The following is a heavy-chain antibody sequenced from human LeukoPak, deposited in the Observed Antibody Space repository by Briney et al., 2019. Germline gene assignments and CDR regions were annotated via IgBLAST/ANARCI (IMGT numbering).Heavy chain of an antibody. J-gene: IGHJ4*02. CDR3: ARDQGGRAGYFDY. D-gene: IGHD2-15*01. CDR1: GGSVSSYY. CDR2: IYISGST. V-gene: IGHV4-59*02. Sequence: SETLSLTCTVSGGSVSSYYWSWIRQPPGKGLEWIGYIYISGSTNYNPSLKSRVTISVDTSKNQFSLKLSSVTAADTAVYYCARDQGGRAGYFDYWGQGTLVTVSS.